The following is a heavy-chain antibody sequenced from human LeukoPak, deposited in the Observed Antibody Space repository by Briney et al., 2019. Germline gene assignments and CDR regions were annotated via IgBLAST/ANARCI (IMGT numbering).Heavy chain of an antibody. D-gene: IGHD3-3*01. V-gene: IGHV3-23*01. CDR1: GFTFSSYA. CDR3: AKERLGYDFWSGYYTGDENWFDP. Sequence: GGSLRLSCAASGFTFSSYAMSWVRQAPGKGLEWVSAISGSGGSTYYADSVKGRFTISRDNSKNTLYLQMNSLRAEDTAVYYCAKERLGYDFWSGYYTGDENWFDPWGQGTLVTVSS. J-gene: IGHJ5*02. CDR2: ISGSGGST.